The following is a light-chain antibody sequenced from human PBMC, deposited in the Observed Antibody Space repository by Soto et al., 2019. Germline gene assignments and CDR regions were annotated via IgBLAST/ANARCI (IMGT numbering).Light chain of an antibody. J-gene: IGKJ4*01. CDR3: QQYGSSPLT. CDR1: QRVSSSY. V-gene: IGKV3-20*01. Sequence: PGERATLSCRASQRVSSSYLAWYQQKPGQAPRLLIYGASSRATGIPDRFSGSGSGTDFTLTISRLEPEDFAVYYCQQYGSSPLTFGGGTKVEIK. CDR2: GAS.